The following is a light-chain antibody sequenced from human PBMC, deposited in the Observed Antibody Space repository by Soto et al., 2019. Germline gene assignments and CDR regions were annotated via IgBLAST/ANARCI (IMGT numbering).Light chain of an antibody. Sequence: EIVMTQSPATLSVSPGERATLSCRASQSASNNLAWYQQKPGQAPRLLIYVASTRATGIPARFSGSGSGTEFTLTISRLQSEDFAVYYCQQYNKWPLTFGQGTKVEI. CDR1: QSASNN. CDR2: VAS. J-gene: IGKJ1*01. CDR3: QQYNKWPLT. V-gene: IGKV3-15*01.